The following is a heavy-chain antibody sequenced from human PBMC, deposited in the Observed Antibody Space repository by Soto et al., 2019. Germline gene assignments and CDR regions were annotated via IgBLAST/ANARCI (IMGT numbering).Heavy chain of an antibody. D-gene: IGHD6-6*01. J-gene: IGHJ6*03. CDR1: GYTFTGNY. CDR2: INPNSGGT. V-gene: IGHV1-2*04. Sequence: ASVQVTCKASGYTFTGNYMHWVRQAPGQGLEWMGWINPNSGGTNYAKKFQGWVTMTRDTSISTAYMELSRLRSDDTAVYYCASGLDPDDYYYYMDVWGKGTTVTVSS. CDR3: ASGLDPDDYYYYMDV.